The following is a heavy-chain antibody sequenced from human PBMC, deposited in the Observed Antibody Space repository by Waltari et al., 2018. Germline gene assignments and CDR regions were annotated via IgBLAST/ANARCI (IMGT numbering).Heavy chain of an antibody. J-gene: IGHJ5*02. CDR1: GFIFDDAW. Sequence: EVQLVDSGGGLVKPGGSVRLSCAASGFIFDDAWMTWLRQDPGEGMGWVGRIKSETNGGTADYAARVKGRVTISRDDSKNMVYLQMNSLKTEDTAVYYCVGSRNHDWFDPCGQGTLVTVSS. D-gene: IGHD3-10*01. CDR3: VGSRNHDWFDP. V-gene: IGHV3-15*01. CDR2: IKSETNGGTA.